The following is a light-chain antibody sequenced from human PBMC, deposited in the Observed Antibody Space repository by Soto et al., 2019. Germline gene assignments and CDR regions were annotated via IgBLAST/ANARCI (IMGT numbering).Light chain of an antibody. CDR3: SSYTTSTSFIL. CDR1: SSDIGNYDF. V-gene: IGLV2-14*01. J-gene: IGLJ2*01. Sequence: ALTQPASVSGSPGQSITISCTGTSSDIGNYDFVSWYQQVPGTAPKAMIYEVSSRPSGVSNRFSGSKSGNTASLTISGLQAEDEAYYYCSSYTTSTSFILFGGGTQLTVL. CDR2: EVS.